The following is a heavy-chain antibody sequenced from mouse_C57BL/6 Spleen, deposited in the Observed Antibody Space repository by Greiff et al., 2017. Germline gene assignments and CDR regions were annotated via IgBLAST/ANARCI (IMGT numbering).Heavy chain of an antibody. Sequence: VQLQQPGAELVRPGSSVKLSCKASGYTFTSYWMDWVKQRPGQGLEWIGNIYPSDSETHYNQKFKDKATFTVDKSSSTAYMQLSSLTSEDSAVYYCANCDYAMDYWGQGTSVTVSS. D-gene: IGHD4-1*02. CDR3: ANCDYAMDY. V-gene: IGHV1-61*01. J-gene: IGHJ4*01. CDR1: GYTFTSYW. CDR2: IYPSDSET.